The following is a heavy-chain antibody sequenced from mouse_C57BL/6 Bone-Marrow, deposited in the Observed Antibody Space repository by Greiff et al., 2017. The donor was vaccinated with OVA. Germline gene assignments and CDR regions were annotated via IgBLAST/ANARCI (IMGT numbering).Heavy chain of an antibody. Sequence: QVQLQQPGAELVRPGSSVKLSCKASGYTFTSYWMDWVKQRPGQGLEWIGNIYPSDSETHYNQKFKDKATLTVDKSSSTAYMQLSSLTSEDSAVYYCARKDYGSDYWGQGTTLTVSS. CDR1: GYTFTSYW. D-gene: IGHD1-1*01. CDR3: ARKDYGSDY. J-gene: IGHJ2*01. CDR2: IYPSDSET. V-gene: IGHV1-61*01.